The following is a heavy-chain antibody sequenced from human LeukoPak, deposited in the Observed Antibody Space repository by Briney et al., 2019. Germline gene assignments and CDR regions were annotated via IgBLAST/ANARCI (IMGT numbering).Heavy chain of an antibody. CDR1: GFTFSSYA. CDR2: ISYDGSNK. Sequence: GGSLRLSCAASGFTFSSYAMHWVRQAPGKGLEWVAVISYDGSNKYYADSVKGRFTISRNNSRNTLYLQMNSLRAEDTAVYYCARDLLGAYYWGQGTLVTVSS. CDR3: ARDLLGAYY. D-gene: IGHD1-26*01. J-gene: IGHJ4*02. V-gene: IGHV3-30*04.